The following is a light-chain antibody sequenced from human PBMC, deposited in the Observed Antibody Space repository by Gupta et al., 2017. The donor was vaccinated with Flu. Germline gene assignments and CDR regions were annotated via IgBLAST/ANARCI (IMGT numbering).Light chain of an antibody. V-gene: IGKV1-17*01. CDR3: RQHNTYPFT. CDR1: QDIRDD. CDR2: TAS. J-gene: IGKJ3*01. Sequence: LSPLSASVGDRVTITCRASQDIRDDLGWYQQKPGKAPRRLIYTASTLQSEVPSRFSGSGYGTDFTLTISGLQPDDFATYYCRQHNTYPFTFGHGTKVDSK.